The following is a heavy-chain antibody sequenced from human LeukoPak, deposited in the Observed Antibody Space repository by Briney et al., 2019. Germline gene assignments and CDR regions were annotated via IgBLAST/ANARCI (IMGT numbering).Heavy chain of an antibody. J-gene: IGHJ5*02. CDR3: ARWSRTYNNWFDP. CDR2: IYYSGSN. CDR1: GGSISSSSYY. V-gene: IGHV4-39*01. D-gene: IGHD1-26*01. Sequence: SETLSLTCTVSGGSISSSSYYWGWIRQPPGKGLEWIGSIYYSGSNYYNPSLKSRVTISVDTSKNQFSLKLSSVTAADTAVYYCARWSRTYNNWFDPWGQGTLVTVSS.